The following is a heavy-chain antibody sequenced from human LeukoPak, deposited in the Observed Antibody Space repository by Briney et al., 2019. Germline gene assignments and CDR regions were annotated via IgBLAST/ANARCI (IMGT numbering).Heavy chain of an antibody. Sequence: ASVKVSCKASGYSFSGYYIHWVRQAPGQGLEWMGWINPNSGATNYAQNFQGTVTLTRDTSTTTAYMQLSRLRSDDTAVYYCARDQNYLGSTAYYGMDCWGQGTLVTVSS. V-gene: IGHV1-2*02. D-gene: IGHD3-22*01. CDR2: INPNSGAT. CDR3: ARDQNYLGSTAYYGMDC. J-gene: IGHJ4*02. CDR1: GYSFSGYY.